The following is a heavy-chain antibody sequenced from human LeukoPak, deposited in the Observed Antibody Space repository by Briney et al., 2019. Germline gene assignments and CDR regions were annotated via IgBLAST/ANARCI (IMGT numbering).Heavy chain of an antibody. CDR3: AKDSHITIFGVVLRGWFDP. J-gene: IGHJ5*02. V-gene: IGHV3-23*01. CDR2: ISGSGGST. Sequence: GGSXRXSXAXXGFTFSSYAMSWVRQAPGKGLEWVSAISGSGGSTYYADSVKGRFTISRDNSKNTLYLQMNSLRAEDTAVYYCAKDSHITIFGVVLRGWFDPWGQGTLVTVSS. D-gene: IGHD3-3*01. CDR1: GFTFSSYA.